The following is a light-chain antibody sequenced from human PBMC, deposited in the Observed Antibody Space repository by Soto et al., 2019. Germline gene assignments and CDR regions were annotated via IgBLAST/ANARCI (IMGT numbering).Light chain of an antibody. CDR3: SSYAGSKNLV. Sequence: QSALTQPPSASGSPGQSVTISCTGTSSDVGGYKYVSWYQQHPGKAPKLMIYEVSKRPSGVPDRFSGSKSGNTASLTVSGLQAEYESYYYCSSYAGSKNLVFGGGTKLTVL. V-gene: IGLV2-8*01. CDR2: EVS. J-gene: IGLJ2*01. CDR1: SSDVGGYKY.